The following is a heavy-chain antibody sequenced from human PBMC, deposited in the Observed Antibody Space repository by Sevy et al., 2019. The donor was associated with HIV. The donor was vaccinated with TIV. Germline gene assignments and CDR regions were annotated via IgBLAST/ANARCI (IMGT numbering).Heavy chain of an antibody. J-gene: IGHJ4*02. D-gene: IGHD2-21*02. Sequence: GGSLGLSCAASGFTFSSYAMSWVRQAPGKGLEWVSAISGSGGSTYYADSVKGRFTISRDNSKNTLYLQMNSLRAEDTAVYYCAKSPAESGDYPNLDFDYWGQGTLVTVSS. CDR1: GFTFSSYA. V-gene: IGHV3-23*01. CDR2: ISGSGGST. CDR3: AKSPAESGDYPNLDFDY.